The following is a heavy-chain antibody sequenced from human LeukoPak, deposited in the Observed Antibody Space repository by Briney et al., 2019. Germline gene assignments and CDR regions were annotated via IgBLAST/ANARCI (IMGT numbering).Heavy chain of an antibody. Sequence: GGSLRLSCAASGFTFSSYAMHWVRQAPGKGLEWVAVVSYDGSNKYYADSVKGRFTISRDNPKNTLYLQMNILITEDTAVYYCARVAGSGWYWGGDFDYWGQGTLVTVSS. V-gene: IGHV3-30-3*01. CDR1: GFTFSSYA. D-gene: IGHD6-19*01. CDR2: VSYDGSNK. CDR3: ARVAGSGWYWGGDFDY. J-gene: IGHJ4*02.